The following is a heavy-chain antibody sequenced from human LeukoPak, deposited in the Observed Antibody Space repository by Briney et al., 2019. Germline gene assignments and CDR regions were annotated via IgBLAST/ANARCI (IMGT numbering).Heavy chain of an antibody. D-gene: IGHD3-10*01. CDR3: ARGRGFGAGMDV. CDR1: GGSISSSSYY. V-gene: IGHV4-39*07. Sequence: SETLSLTCTVSGGSISSSSYYWGWIRQPPGTGLEWLGSIYYSGSTYYDPSLKSRVTISVDTSENQFSLKLSSVTAADTAVYYCARGRGFGAGMDVWGKGTTVTVSS. CDR2: IYYSGST. J-gene: IGHJ6*04.